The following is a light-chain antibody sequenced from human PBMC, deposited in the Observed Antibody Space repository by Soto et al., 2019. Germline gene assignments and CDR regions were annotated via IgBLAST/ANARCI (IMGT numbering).Light chain of an antibody. CDR3: HQYVSWT. J-gene: IGKJ1*01. V-gene: IGKV3-20*01. CDR1: QTFSSIY. Sequence: EIVLTQSPGTLSLSPGERPTLSCRSSQTFSSIYLAWYQQKPGQAPRLLIYGASSRATGIPDRVSGSGSGTDFTLTISRLEPEDFAVYYCHQYVSWTFGQWTKVDIK. CDR2: GAS.